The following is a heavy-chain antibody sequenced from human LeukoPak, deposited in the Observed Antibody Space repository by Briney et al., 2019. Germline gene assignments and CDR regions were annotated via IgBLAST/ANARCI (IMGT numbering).Heavy chain of an antibody. CDR1: GGSISSSSYY. CDR3: ARFGWELPEIDY. CDR2: ISSSSSYI. V-gene: IGHV3-21*01. Sequence: ETLSLTCTVSGGSISSSSYYWGWVRQAPGKGLEWVSSISSSSSYIYYADSVKGRFTISRDNAKNSLYLQMNSLRAEDTAVYYCARFGWELPEIDYWGQGTLVTVSS. J-gene: IGHJ4*02. D-gene: IGHD1-26*01.